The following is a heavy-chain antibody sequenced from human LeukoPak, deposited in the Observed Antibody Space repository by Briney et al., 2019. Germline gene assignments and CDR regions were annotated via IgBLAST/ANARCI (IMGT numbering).Heavy chain of an antibody. D-gene: IGHD3-3*01. J-gene: IGHJ3*02. V-gene: IGHV3-30*02. CDR1: GFSFSSYG. Sequence: GGSLRLSCAASGFSFSSYGMHWVRQAPGKGLEWVAFIRYDGSNKYYADSVKGRFTISRGNSKNTLYLQMNSLRAEDTAVYYCAKDFAANDAFDIWGQGTMVTVSS. CDR2: IRYDGSNK. CDR3: AKDFAANDAFDI.